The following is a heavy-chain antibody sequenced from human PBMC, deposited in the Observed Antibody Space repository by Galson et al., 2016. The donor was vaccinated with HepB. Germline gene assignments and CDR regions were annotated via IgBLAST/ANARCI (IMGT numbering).Heavy chain of an antibody. D-gene: IGHD6-19*01. Sequence: ETLSLTCTVSGGSGISGTYSWSWIRQPPGKGLEWIGYIHNAGSTKYSPSLKSRGTISLDTSKNQFSLTLCSVTAADTSVYYCARDPGGWLYHYYYGIDVWGQGTTVTVSS. CDR1: GGSGISGTYS. V-gene: IGHV4-61*01. J-gene: IGHJ6*02. CDR2: IHNAGST. CDR3: ARDPGGWLYHYYYGIDV.